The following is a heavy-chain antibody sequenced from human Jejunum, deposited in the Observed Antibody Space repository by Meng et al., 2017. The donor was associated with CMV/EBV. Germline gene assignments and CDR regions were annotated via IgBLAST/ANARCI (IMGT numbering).Heavy chain of an antibody. CDR3: AREYGSGYPPDY. CDR1: GGSISSGGYY. Sequence: QVQLQESGPGLVKPSQTLSLPCTVSGGSISSGGYYWNWIRQHPGKGLEWIGSIYYTGGTYYNPSLKSRISMSVDTSKNQFSLKLTSVTAADTAVYYCAREYGSGYPPDYWGQGTLVTVSS. CDR2: IYYTGGT. V-gene: IGHV4-31*03. D-gene: IGHD3-10*01. J-gene: IGHJ1*01.